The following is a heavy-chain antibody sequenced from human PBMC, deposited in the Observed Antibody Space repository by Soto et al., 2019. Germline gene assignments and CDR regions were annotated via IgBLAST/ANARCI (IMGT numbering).Heavy chain of an antibody. Sequence: SETLSLTCTVSGGSLSSYYWNWMRQPPGEGLEWIGYIYYSGSTTYNPSLKSRVTISVDTSKNQFSLKLSSVTAADTAVYSCARRYIAVPAAPKDNWFDPWGQGTLVPVSS. CDR3: ARRYIAVPAAPKDNWFDP. D-gene: IGHD2-2*01. V-gene: IGHV4-59*08. J-gene: IGHJ5*02. CDR2: IYYSGST. CDR1: GGSLSSYY.